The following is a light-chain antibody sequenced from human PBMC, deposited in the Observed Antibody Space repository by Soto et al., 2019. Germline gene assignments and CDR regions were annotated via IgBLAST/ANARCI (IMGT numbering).Light chain of an antibody. J-gene: IGKJ1*01. Sequence: EIVMTQSPATLSVSPGERATLSCKASQSVSRTLAWYQQKPGQAPRLLIYGASTRATGITARFSGSGSGTEFTLTISSLQSEDFAIYYCQQCYNWPWTCGQGTKVDIK. CDR2: GAS. CDR1: QSVSRT. CDR3: QQCYNWPWT. V-gene: IGKV3-15*01.